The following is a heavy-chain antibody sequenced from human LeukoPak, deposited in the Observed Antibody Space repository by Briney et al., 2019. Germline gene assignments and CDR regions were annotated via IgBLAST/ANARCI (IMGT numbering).Heavy chain of an antibody. CDR1: GGSVSSGSYY. J-gene: IGHJ4*02. CDR2: IYYSGST. V-gene: IGHV4-61*01. CDR3: ARALGYYDSSGRYFDY. Sequence: SETLSLTCTVSGGSVSSGSYYWSWVRQPPGKGLEWIGYIYYSGSTNYNPSLKSRVTISVDTSKNQFSLKLSSVTAADTAVYYCARALGYYDSSGRYFDYWGQGTLVTVSS. D-gene: IGHD3-22*01.